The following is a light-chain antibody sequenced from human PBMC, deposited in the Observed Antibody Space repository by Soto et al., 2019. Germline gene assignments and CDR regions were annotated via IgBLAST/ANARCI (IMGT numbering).Light chain of an antibody. Sequence: QSALTQPPSASGSPGQSVTISCTGTSSDVGGYNYVSWYQQHPGKATKLMISEVSKRPSGVPDLFSGSKSGNTASLTVSGLQAEDEADYYCSSFAGNNNLVFGGGTKLTVL. CDR3: SSFAGNNNLV. CDR2: EVS. V-gene: IGLV2-8*01. J-gene: IGLJ2*01. CDR1: SSDVGGYNY.